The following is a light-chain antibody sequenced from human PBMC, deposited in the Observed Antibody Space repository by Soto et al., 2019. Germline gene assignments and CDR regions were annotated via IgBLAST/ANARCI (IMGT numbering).Light chain of an antibody. CDR1: QGISSW. CDR2: AAS. CDR3: QQANSFPWT. V-gene: IGKV1-12*01. Sequence: DIPMTQSPSSVSASVGDRVTITCRASQGISSWLVWYQQKPGKAPKLLIYAASSLQGGVPSRFIGSGSGTDFTLTISSLQPEDFATYYCQQANSFPWTFGQGTKVEIK. J-gene: IGKJ1*01.